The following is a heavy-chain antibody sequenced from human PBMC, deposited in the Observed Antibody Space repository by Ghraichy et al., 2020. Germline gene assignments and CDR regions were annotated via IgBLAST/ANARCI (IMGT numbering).Heavy chain of an antibody. Sequence: ASVKVSCKVSGYTLTELSMHWVRQAPGKGLEWMGGFDPEDGETIYAQKFQGRVTMTEDTSTDTAYMELSSLRSEDTAVYYCATVSQWLEYFDYWGQGTLVTVSS. CDR1: GYTLTELS. J-gene: IGHJ4*02. D-gene: IGHD6-19*01. CDR3: ATVSQWLEYFDY. V-gene: IGHV1-24*01. CDR2: FDPEDGET.